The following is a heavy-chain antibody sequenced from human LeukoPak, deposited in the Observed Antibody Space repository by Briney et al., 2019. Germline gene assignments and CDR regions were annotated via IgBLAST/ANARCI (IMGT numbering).Heavy chain of an antibody. J-gene: IGHJ5*02. CDR3: AGDTQSSNWYDH. CDR2: IYSDGNT. CDR1: GFTVTSIY. D-gene: IGHD2-2*01. Sequence: GGSLRLSCAVSGFTVTSIYMSWVRQAPGKGLEWVSFIYSDGNTYYADSVKGRFTISRDSSRNTLYLQMNSLRVEDTAVYYCAGDTQSSNWYDHWGQGTLVTVSS. V-gene: IGHV3-53*01.